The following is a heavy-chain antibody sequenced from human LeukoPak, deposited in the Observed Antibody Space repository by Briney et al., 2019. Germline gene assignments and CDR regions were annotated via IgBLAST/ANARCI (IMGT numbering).Heavy chain of an antibody. CDR3: ARHLSSITSSPNY. D-gene: IGHD3-10*01. V-gene: IGHV5-51*01. CDR2: IYPRDSRT. Sequence: GESLKISCKGYGCSFSSYWIAWVRQAPGKGLEWMGVIYPRDSRTTYSPSFQGQVTISADKSISTAYLQWSSLKASDTAIYYCARHLSSITSSPNYWGPGTLVTVSS. CDR1: GCSFSSYW. J-gene: IGHJ4*02.